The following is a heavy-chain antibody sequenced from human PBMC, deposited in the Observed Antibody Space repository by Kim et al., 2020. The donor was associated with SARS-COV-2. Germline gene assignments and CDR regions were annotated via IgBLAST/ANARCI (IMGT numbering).Heavy chain of an antibody. V-gene: IGHV3-23*01. D-gene: IGHD3-10*01. J-gene: IGHJ4*02. Sequence: GGSLRLSCAASGFTFSSYAMSWVRQAPGKGLEWVSAISGSGGSTYYADSVKGRFTISRDNSKNTLYLQMNSLRAEDTAVYYCAKVGGGFGEPMSNYYFDYWGQGTLVTVSS. CDR3: AKVGGGFGEPMSNYYFDY. CDR1: GFTFSSYA. CDR2: ISGSGGST.